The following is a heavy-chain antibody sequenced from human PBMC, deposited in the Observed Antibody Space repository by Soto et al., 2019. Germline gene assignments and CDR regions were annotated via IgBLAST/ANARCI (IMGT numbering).Heavy chain of an antibody. D-gene: IGHD3-10*01. CDR2: SIPVTETP. V-gene: IGHV1-69*06. CDR3: TRGTKGPGHYGPGSQGWFDP. J-gene: IGHJ5*02. Sequence: QVQLVQSGAEVNKSGSSVKVSCKASGGTFISHAINWVRQVPGQGLEWMGVSIPVTETPNYAQKCQGRVTISADKSTTTVYMELISLRSEDTAVYYCTRGTKGPGHYGPGSQGWFDPWGQGTLVTVSS. CDR1: GGTFISHA.